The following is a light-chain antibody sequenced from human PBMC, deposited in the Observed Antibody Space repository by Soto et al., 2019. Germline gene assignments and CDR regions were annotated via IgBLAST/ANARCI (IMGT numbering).Light chain of an antibody. CDR2: DAS. CDR1: QGIGSW. CDR3: QKANSFPHT. Sequence: DIQMTQSPSSVSASVGDRVTITCRASQGIGSWLAWYQQKPGNAPNLLIYDASKLHSGVPSMFSGSGPGTDFRLTISSLQPEDFAPDYCQKANSFPHTFGGGTKVEI. J-gene: IGKJ4*01. V-gene: IGKV1-12*01.